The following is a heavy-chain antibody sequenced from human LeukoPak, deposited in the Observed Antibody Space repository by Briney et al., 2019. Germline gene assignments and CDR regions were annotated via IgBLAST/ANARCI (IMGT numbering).Heavy chain of an antibody. V-gene: IGHV3-66*01. D-gene: IGHD6-13*01. CDR1: GFTVSSNY. J-gene: IGHJ3*02. CDR3: VRELPEGIAGLSRMGAFDI. Sequence: PGGSLRLSCAASGFTVSSNYMSWVRQAPGKGLEWVSIIYSGGSTFYADSVKGRFTISRDNSKNTLYLQMNSLRGEDTAVYYCVRELPEGIAGLSRMGAFDIWGQGTMVTVSS. CDR2: IYSGGST.